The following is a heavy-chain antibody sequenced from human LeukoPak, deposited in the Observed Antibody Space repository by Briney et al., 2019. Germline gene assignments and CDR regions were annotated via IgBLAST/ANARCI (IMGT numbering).Heavy chain of an antibody. Sequence: SETLSLTCSVSGGFISRSSYYWGWIRQPPGKGLEWIGSIYYSGSTYYNLSLRSRVTISADTSKNQFSLQLSSVTAADTAVYYCASLAPPGWDYGYFDYWGQGTLVTVSS. D-gene: IGHD4/OR15-4a*01. CDR3: ASLAPPGWDYGYFDY. CDR2: IYYSGST. V-gene: IGHV4-39*01. J-gene: IGHJ4*02. CDR1: GGFISRSSYY.